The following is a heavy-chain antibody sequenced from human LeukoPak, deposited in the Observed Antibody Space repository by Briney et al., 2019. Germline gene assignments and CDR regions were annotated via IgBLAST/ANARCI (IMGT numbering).Heavy chain of an antibody. J-gene: IGHJ6*02. CDR1: GFTFSSYG. CDR3: AKVRVHNYGSGSYDYYYGMDV. Sequence: GRSLRLSCAASGFTFSSYGMHWVRQAPGKGLEWVAIISYHGSHKYYVDSVEGRFTISRDNSKNTLYLQMNSLRAEDTAVYYCAKVRVHNYGSGSYDYYYGMDVWGQGTTVTVSS. D-gene: IGHD3-10*01. V-gene: IGHV3-30*18. CDR2: ISYHGSHK.